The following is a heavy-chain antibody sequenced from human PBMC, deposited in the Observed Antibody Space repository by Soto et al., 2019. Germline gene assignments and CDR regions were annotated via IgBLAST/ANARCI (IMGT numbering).Heavy chain of an antibody. CDR2: IYSGGST. Sequence: VGSLRLSCAASGFSISGNYMSWVRQAPGKGLEWVSIIYSGGSTYYADSVKGRFTISGDDSKTTLYLQMNNLRAEDTAVYYCARGGPRSGQTGYYFDFWGQGTLVTVSS. CDR1: GFSISGNY. CDR3: ARGGPRSGQTGYYFDF. V-gene: IGHV3-66*01. D-gene: IGHD1-1*01. J-gene: IGHJ4*02.